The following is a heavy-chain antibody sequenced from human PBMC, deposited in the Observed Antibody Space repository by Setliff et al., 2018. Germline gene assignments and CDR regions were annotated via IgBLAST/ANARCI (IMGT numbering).Heavy chain of an antibody. Sequence: GGSLRLSCAASGFTFYNSAMSWVRQAPGKGLEWISLIGHDDITYYADSVKGRFTVSRDISKNTVYLQMSTLGAEDTAMYYCAKDPHPAYCGGDCSFTWGQGTLVTVSS. CDR1: GFTFYNSA. J-gene: IGHJ4*02. CDR3: AKDPHPAYCGGDCSFT. CDR2: IGHDDIT. V-gene: IGHV3-23*01. D-gene: IGHD2-21*02.